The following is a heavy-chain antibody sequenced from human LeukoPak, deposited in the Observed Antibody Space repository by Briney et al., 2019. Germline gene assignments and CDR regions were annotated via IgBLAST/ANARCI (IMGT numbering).Heavy chain of an antibody. D-gene: IGHD5-12*01. Sequence: PSETLSLTCTVSGGSISSYYWSWIRQPPGKGLEWIGYIYYSGSTNYNPSLKSRVTISVDTSKNQFSLKLSSVTAADTAVYYCARGWLRPYTYYFDYWGQGTLVTVSS. V-gene: IGHV4-59*08. J-gene: IGHJ4*02. CDR1: GGSISSYY. CDR2: IYYSGST. CDR3: ARGWLRPYTYYFDY.